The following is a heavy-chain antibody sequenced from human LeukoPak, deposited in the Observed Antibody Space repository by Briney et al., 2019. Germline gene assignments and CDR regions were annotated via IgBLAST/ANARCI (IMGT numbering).Heavy chain of an antibody. J-gene: IGHJ4*02. Sequence: GGSLRLSCAASGFTFSSYWMSWVRQAPGKGLEWVANIKQDGSEKYYVDSVKGRFTISRDNAKNSLYVQMNSLRAEDTAVYYCARDYDIGCFDYWGQGTLVTVSS. CDR1: GFTFSSYW. CDR3: ARDYDIGCFDY. CDR2: IKQDGSEK. V-gene: IGHV3-7*04. D-gene: IGHD3-9*01.